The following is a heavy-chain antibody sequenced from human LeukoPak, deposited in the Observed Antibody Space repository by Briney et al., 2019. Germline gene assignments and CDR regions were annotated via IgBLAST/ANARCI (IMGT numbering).Heavy chain of an antibody. Sequence: ASVKVPCKASGYTFTSYDINWVRQATGQGLEWMGWMNPNSGNTGYAQKFQGRVTITRNTSISTAYMELSSLRSEDTAVYYCARGQGDDQGIYMDVWGKGTTVTVSS. CDR2: MNPNSGNT. V-gene: IGHV1-8*03. D-gene: IGHD3-16*01. J-gene: IGHJ6*03. CDR3: ARGQGDDQGIYMDV. CDR1: GYTFTSYD.